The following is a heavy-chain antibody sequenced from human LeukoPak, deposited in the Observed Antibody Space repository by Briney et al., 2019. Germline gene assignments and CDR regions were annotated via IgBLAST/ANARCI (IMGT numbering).Heavy chain of an antibody. J-gene: IGHJ4*02. D-gene: IGHD3-10*01. CDR1: GFTFNTAW. CDR2: IRSKAYGGTT. Sequence: GGSLRLSCAASGFTFNTAWMSWVRQAPGKGLEWVGFIRSKAYGGTTEYAASVKGRFTISRDDSKSIAYLQVNSLKTEDTAVYYCTGSFGELSFFAHWGQGTLVTVSS. CDR3: TGSFGELSFFAH. V-gene: IGHV3-49*04.